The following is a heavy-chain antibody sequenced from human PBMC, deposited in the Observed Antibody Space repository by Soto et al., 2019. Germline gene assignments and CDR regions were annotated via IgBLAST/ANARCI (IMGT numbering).Heavy chain of an antibody. CDR2: ISGGGDAT. J-gene: IGHJ2*01. D-gene: IGHD3-10*01. V-gene: IGHV3-23*04. CDR1: GFTFISYA. Sequence: EVQLVESGGGLVQPGGSLRLSCAASGFTFISYAMNWVRQAPGKGLQWVAAISGGGDATFYADSVKGRFTIFRDNSRNTVTLQMTSLGADDTAVYYCARKVPGSTTRPDYWYFDLWGRGNLVNASS. CDR3: ARKVPGSTTRPDYWYFDL.